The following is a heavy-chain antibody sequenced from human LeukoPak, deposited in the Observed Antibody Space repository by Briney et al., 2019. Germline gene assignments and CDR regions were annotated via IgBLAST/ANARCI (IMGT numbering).Heavy chain of an antibody. CDR2: IYYSGST. D-gene: IGHD5-12*01. Sequence: PSETLSLTCTVSGGSISSYYWSWIRQPPGKGLEWIGYIYYSGSTNYNPSLKSRVTISVDTSKNQFSLKLSSVTAADTAVYYCARLRMNVATISYYGMDVWGQGTTVTVSS. CDR3: ARLRMNVATISYYGMDV. J-gene: IGHJ6*02. CDR1: GGSISSYY. V-gene: IGHV4-59*08.